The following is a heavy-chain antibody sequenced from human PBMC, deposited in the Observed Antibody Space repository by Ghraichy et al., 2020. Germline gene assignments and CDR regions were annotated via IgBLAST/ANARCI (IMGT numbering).Heavy chain of an antibody. V-gene: IGHV4-4*09. CDR3: AREHGVTGAEY. J-gene: IGHJ4*02. CDR1: GGSISSYY. Sequence: SQTLSLTCTVSGGSISSYYWSWIRQPPGKGLEWIGYIYTSGSTNYNPSLKSRVTISVDTSKNQFSLKLSSVTAADTAVYYCAREHGVTGAEYWGQGTLVTVSS. CDR2: IYTSGST. D-gene: IGHD2-21*02.